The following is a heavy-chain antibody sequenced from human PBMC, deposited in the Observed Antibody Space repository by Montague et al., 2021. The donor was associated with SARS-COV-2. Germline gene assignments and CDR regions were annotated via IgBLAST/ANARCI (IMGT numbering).Heavy chain of an antibody. J-gene: IGHJ6*02. Sequence: TLSLTCTVSGGSIRSGCYYWSWIRQPAGKGLEWIVRIYSSGSTNYNPSLKSRVTMSVDTSKNQFSLKVSSVTAADTAVYYCARDYGDYSYYYGLDVWGQGTTVTVSS. V-gene: IGHV4-61*02. D-gene: IGHD4-17*01. CDR2: IYSSGST. CDR1: GGSIRSGCYY. CDR3: ARDYGDYSYYYGLDV.